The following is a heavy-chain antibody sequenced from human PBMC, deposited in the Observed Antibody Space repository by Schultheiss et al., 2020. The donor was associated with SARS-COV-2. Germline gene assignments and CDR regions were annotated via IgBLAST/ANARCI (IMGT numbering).Heavy chain of an antibody. Sequence: SETLSLTCAVSGYSISSGYYWGWIRQPPGKGLEWIGSIYHSGSTYYNPSLKSRVTISVDTSKNQFSLKLSSVTAADTAVYYCARSQNEWELLGWFDPWGQGTLVTVSS. CDR2: IYHSGST. CDR3: ARSQNEWELLGWFDP. V-gene: IGHV4-38-2*01. D-gene: IGHD1-26*01. J-gene: IGHJ5*02. CDR1: GYSISSGYY.